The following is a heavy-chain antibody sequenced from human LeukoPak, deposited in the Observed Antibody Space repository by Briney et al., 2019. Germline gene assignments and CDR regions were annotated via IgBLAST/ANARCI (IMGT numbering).Heavy chain of an antibody. CDR1: GFTFSSYS. Sequence: PGGSLTLSCAASGFTFSSYSMSWVRQAPGKGLEWVGRIVSKTDGGATDYDATVKGRFTISRDDSKNTLYLQMNSLKTEDTAVYYCTTESAGAWGQGTLVTVSS. D-gene: IGHD3-10*01. V-gene: IGHV3-15*04. CDR3: TTESAGA. CDR2: IVSKTDGGAT. J-gene: IGHJ5*02.